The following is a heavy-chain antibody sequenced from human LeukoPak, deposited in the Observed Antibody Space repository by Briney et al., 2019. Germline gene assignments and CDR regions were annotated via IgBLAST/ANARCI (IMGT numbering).Heavy chain of an antibody. V-gene: IGHV3-66*01. D-gene: IGHD3-22*01. CDR2: IYSGGST. CDR3: ARDDDYYYDSSGSPLGAFDI. J-gene: IGHJ3*02. Sequence: PGGSLRLSCAASGFTVSSNYMSWVRQAPGEGLEWVSVIYSGGSTYYADSVKGRFTISRDNSKNTLYLQMNSLRAEDTAVYYCARDDDYYYDSSGSPLGAFDIWAKGQWSPSLQ. CDR1: GFTVSSNY.